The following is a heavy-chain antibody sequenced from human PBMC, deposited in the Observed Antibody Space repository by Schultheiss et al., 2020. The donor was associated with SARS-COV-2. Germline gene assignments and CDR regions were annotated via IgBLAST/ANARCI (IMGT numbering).Heavy chain of an antibody. CDR3: ARDRRDIVVVVAESGSYWAEGAFDI. CDR2: INHSGST. D-gene: IGHD2-15*01. V-gene: IGHV4-39*07. CDR1: GGSISSGSYY. Sequence: SETLSLTCTVSGGSISSGSYYWSWIRQPPGKGLEWIGEINHSGSTNYNPSLKSRVTISVDTSKNQFSLKLSSVTAADTAVYYCARDRRDIVVVVAESGSYWAEGAFDIWGQGTMVTVSS. J-gene: IGHJ3*02.